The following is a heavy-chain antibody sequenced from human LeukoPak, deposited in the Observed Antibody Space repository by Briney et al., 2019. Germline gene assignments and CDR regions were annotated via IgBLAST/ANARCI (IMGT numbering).Heavy chain of an antibody. CDR2: VYGGGST. D-gene: IGHD1-26*01. Sequence: GGSLRLSCAASGFTVSNNSMSWVRQAPGKGLEWVSVVYGGGSTYYADSVKDRFTISRDNSKNSLYLQMNSLRTEDTAVYYCAKANPLIVGARAGGPINFWGQGTMVTVSS. J-gene: IGHJ3*01. CDR1: GFTVSNNS. CDR3: AKANPLIVGARAGGPINF. V-gene: IGHV3-53*05.